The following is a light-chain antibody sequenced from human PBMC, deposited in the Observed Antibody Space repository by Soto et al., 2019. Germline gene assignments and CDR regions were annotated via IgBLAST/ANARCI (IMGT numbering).Light chain of an antibody. CDR2: EDN. CDR3: QSYDSSNQDVV. V-gene: IGLV6-57*04. CDR1: SGSIASNY. J-gene: IGLJ2*01. Sequence: NFMLTQPHSVSESPGKTVTISCTRSSGSIASNYVQWYQQRPGSAPTTVIYEDNQRPSVVPDRFSCSIDSSSNSASLTISGLKTEDEADYYFQSYDSSNQDVVFGGGTELTVL.